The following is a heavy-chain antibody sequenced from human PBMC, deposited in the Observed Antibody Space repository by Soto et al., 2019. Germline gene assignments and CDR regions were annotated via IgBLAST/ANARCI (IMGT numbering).Heavy chain of an antibody. Sequence: QVQLQESGPGLVKPSQTLSLTCTVSGGSISSGGYYWSWIRQHPGKGLEWIGYIYYSGSTYYNPSLKSRVTISVDTAKNQFSLKLSSVTAADTAVYYCARGFVSSGLFDYWGQGTLVTVSS. J-gene: IGHJ4*02. CDR3: ARGFVSSGLFDY. V-gene: IGHV4-31*03. CDR2: IYYSGST. D-gene: IGHD3-22*01. CDR1: GGSISSGGYY.